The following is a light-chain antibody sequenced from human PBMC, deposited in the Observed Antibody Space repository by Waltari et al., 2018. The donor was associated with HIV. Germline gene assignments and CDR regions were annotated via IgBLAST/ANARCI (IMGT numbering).Light chain of an antibody. CDR3: QQYYSTPFT. Sequence: DIVMTQSPGSLAVSLGERATINCKFSQSLLNSSNNKNYLAWYQQKPGQPPKLLIYWASTRESGVPDRFSGSGSGTEFTLTISSLQAEDVAVYYCQQYYSTPFTFGPGTKVDSK. CDR2: WAS. J-gene: IGKJ3*01. CDR1: QSLLNSSNNKNY. V-gene: IGKV4-1*01.